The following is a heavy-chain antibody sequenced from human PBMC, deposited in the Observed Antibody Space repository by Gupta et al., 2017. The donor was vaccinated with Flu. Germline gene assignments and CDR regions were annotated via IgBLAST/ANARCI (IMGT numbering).Heavy chain of an antibody. J-gene: IGHJ4*02. D-gene: IGHD1-20*01. CDR2: FGGGGGTT. CDR1: FSSYA. Sequence: FSSYAMCWFRKAAGKGVEWVATFGGGGGTTYCADSVRSRFTISRDNSKYIVSLQMDNLSAEGTALYYCVKDPFALSGTTGSWGLGTLVTMSS. CDR3: VKDPFALSGTTGS. V-gene: IGHV3-23*01.